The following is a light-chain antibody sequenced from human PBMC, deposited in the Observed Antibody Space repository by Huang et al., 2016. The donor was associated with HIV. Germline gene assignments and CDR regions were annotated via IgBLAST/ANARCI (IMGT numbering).Light chain of an antibody. CDR2: ATS. V-gene: IGKV1-NL1*01. CDR1: QGISNS. Sequence: DIQMTQSPSSLSASVGDRVTITCRASQGISNSLAWYQQKPGKAPKLLLYATSRVKSGVPSRCSGSGSGTDYTLTISSLQPEDFATYYCQQYYSTPPITFGQGTRLEIK. J-gene: IGKJ5*01. CDR3: QQYYSTPPIT.